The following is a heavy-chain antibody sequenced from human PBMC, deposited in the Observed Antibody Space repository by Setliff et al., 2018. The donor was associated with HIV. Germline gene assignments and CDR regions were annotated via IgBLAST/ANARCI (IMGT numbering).Heavy chain of an antibody. D-gene: IGHD3-10*01. CDR3: ARGGTLFY. CDR2: MSPNSGNT. CDR1: GYTFTSHD. V-gene: IGHV1-8*02. Sequence: VASVKVACKTSGYTFTSHDINWVRPAPGQGLEWMGWMSPNSGNTGYAQKFDGRVTMSRDASVSTAYLELRSLQFDDTAVYYCARGGTLFYWGQGTLVTVS. J-gene: IGHJ4*02.